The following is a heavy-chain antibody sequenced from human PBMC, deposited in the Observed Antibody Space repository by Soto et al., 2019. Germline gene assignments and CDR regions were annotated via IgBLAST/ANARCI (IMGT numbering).Heavy chain of an antibody. J-gene: IGHJ4*02. D-gene: IGHD2-21*02. Sequence: SETLSLTCIVSGESISSSSYYWGWIRQPPGKGLEWIGSIYYSGRTYYNPSFKSRVTISIDTSKNQFSLKLSSVTATDTAVYYRARQRTTVVTQAYFDHWGQGALVTVSS. V-gene: IGHV4-39*01. CDR3: ARQRTTVVTQAYFDH. CDR2: IYYSGRT. CDR1: GESISSSSYY.